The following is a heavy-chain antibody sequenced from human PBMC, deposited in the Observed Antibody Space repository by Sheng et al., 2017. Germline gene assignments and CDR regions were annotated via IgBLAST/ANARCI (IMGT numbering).Heavy chain of an antibody. Sequence: QQQLQESGPGLVKPSETLSLTCTVSGGSISSSNYYWGRIRQPPGKGLEWIGSFYYSGSTYYNPSLKSRVTISVDTSKNRFSLKLSSVTAADTAVYYCARYYYDSSGFLWGQGTLVTVSS. D-gene: IGHD3-22*01. V-gene: IGHV4-39*07. CDR3: ARYYYDSSGFL. J-gene: IGHJ4*02. CDR1: GGSISSSNYY. CDR2: FYYSGST.